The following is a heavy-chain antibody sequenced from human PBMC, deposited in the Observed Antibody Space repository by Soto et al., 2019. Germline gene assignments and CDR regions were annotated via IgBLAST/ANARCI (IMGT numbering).Heavy chain of an antibody. CDR2: ISYDGSNK. Sequence: PGWSLRLSCAASGFTFSSYAMHWVRQAPGKGLEWVAVISYDGSNKYYADSVKGRFTISRDNSKNTLYLQMNSLRAEDTAVYDCARDCKFMVRGVINYYYYGMDVWGQGTTVTVSS. J-gene: IGHJ6*02. V-gene: IGHV3-30-3*01. D-gene: IGHD3-10*01. CDR1: GFTFSSYA. CDR3: ARDCKFMVRGVINYYYYGMDV.